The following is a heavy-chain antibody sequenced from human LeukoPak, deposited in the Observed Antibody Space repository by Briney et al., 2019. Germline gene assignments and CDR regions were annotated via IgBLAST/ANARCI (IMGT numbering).Heavy chain of an antibody. J-gene: IGHJ4*02. CDR3: ARLRGNYFPDY. CDR2: IHYSGST. Sequence: SETLSLTCTVSSGAMSGYYWTWIRQSPGRRLEWIAYIHYSGSTNYNPSLKSRVTISVDTSKNQFSLRLNSVTAADTAVYYCARLRGNYFPDYWGQGTLVTVSS. V-gene: IGHV4-59*01. D-gene: IGHD4-11*01. CDR1: SGAMSGYY.